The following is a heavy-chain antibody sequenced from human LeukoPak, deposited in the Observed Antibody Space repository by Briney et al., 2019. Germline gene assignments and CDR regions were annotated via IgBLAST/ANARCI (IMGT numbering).Heavy chain of an antibody. D-gene: IGHD5-24*01. Sequence: ASVKVSCKASGYTFTGYYMHWVRQAPGQGLEWMGWINPNSGGTDYAQKFQGRVTLTRDTPISTAYMELSRLRSDDTAMYYCASIEMPTPYFDHWGQGTLVTVSS. CDR1: GYTFTGYY. CDR3: ASIEMPTPYFDH. J-gene: IGHJ4*02. CDR2: INPNSGGT. V-gene: IGHV1-2*02.